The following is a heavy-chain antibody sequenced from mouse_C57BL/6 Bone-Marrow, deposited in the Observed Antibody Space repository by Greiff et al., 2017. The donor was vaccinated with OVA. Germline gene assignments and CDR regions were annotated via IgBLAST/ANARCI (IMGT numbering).Heavy chain of an antibody. D-gene: IGHD6-1*01. CDR1: GYTFTDYY. Sequence: VQLQQSGPELVKPGASVKISCKASGYTFTDYYMNWVKQSHGKSLEWIGDINPNNGGTSYNQKFKGKATLTVDKSSSTVYMELRSLTSEDSAVYYCASPSGGGDYWGQGTTLTVSS. CDR2: INPNNGGT. J-gene: IGHJ2*01. CDR3: ASPSGGGDY. V-gene: IGHV1-26*01.